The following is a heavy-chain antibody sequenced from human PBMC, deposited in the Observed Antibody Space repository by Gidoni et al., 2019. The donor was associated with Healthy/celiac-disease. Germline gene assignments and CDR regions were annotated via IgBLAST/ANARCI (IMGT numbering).Heavy chain of an antibody. CDR2: ISSSSSYI. CDR1: GFTFSSYS. CDR3: ARDMFDPGPYYYYYYMDV. J-gene: IGHJ6*03. D-gene: IGHD3-10*02. Sequence: EVQLVESGGGLVKPGGSLRLSCAASGFTFSSYSMNWVRQAPGKGLEWVSSISSSSSYIYYADSVKGRFTISRDNAKNSLYLQMNSLRAEDTAVYYCARDMFDPGPYYYYYYMDVWGKGTTVTVSS. V-gene: IGHV3-21*01.